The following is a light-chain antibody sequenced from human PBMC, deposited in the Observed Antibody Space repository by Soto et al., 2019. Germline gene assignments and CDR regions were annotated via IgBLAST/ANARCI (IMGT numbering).Light chain of an antibody. CDR1: QSVLYSSILYSSKNKNY. J-gene: IGKJ2*01. Sequence: DIVMTQSPYSLAVSLGERATINCKSSQSVLYSSILYSSKNKNYLAWYQQKPGQPPKLLIYWASTRESGVPDRFSGSGSGTDFTLTISSLQAEDVAVYYCQQYYSIPYTFGQGTKLEIK. CDR2: WAS. CDR3: QQYYSIPYT. V-gene: IGKV4-1*01.